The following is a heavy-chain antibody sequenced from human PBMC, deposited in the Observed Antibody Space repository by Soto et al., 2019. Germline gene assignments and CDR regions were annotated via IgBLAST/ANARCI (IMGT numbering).Heavy chain of an antibody. CDR3: ARQGDSSGWYTLQN. Sequence: QVQLQESGPGLVKPSETLSLTCTVSGGSVSSGSYYWSWIRQPPGKGLEWIGYIYYSGSTNYNPSLKSRVTISVDTSKTQFSLKLSSVTAADTAVYYCARQGDSSGWYTLQNWGQGTLVTVSS. CDR1: GGSVSSGSYY. V-gene: IGHV4-61*01. J-gene: IGHJ4*02. CDR2: IYYSGST. D-gene: IGHD6-19*01.